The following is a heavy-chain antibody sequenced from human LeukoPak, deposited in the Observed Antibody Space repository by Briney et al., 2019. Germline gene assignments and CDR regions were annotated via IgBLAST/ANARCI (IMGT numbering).Heavy chain of an antibody. V-gene: IGHV1-3*01. J-gene: IGHJ4*02. CDR3: ARLGPGDFHYYFDY. CDR2: INAGNGNT. CDR1: GYTFTSYA. D-gene: IGHD1-26*01. Sequence: ASVKVSCKASGYTFTSYAMHWVRQAPGQRLEWMGWINAGNGNTKYSQKFQGRVTITRDTSASTAYMELSSLRFEDTAVYYCARLGPGDFHYYFDYWGQGTLVTVSS.